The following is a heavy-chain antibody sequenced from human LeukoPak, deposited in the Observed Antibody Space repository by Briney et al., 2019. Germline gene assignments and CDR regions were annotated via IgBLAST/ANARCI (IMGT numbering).Heavy chain of an antibody. CDR2: MNPNSGNT. J-gene: IGHJ4*02. Sequence: ASVKVSCKASGYTFTSYDINWVRQATGQGLEWMGWMNPNSGNTGYAQKFQGRVTMTRNTPISTAYMELSSLRSEDTAVYYCARASVGAKIRYSFDYWGQGTLVTVSS. V-gene: IGHV1-8*01. CDR3: ARASVGAKIRYSFDY. CDR1: GYTFTSYD. D-gene: IGHD1-26*01.